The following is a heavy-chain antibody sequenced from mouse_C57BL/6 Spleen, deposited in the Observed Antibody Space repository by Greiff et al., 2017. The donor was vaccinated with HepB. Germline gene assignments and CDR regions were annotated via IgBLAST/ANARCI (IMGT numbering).Heavy chain of an antibody. CDR3: ARSDYGFAY. Sequence: VHVKQSGAELVRPGSSVKMSCKTSGYTFTSYGINWVKQRPRQGLEWIGYIYIGNGFHEYNEKFKGKATLTSDTSSSSAYMQLSSLTSEDSAIYCCARSDYGFAYWGQGTLVTVSA. V-gene: IGHV1-58*01. CDR1: GYTFTSYG. D-gene: IGHD2-4*01. J-gene: IGHJ3*01. CDR2: IYIGNGFH.